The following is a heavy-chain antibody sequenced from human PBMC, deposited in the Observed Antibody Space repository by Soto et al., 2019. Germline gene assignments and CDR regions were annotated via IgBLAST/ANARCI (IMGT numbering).Heavy chain of an antibody. V-gene: IGHV4-4*02. D-gene: IGHD3-10*01. CDR2: IHHSGST. CDR1: GASIGTSNW. Sequence: PSETLSLTCAVSGASIGTSNWWSWVRQSPGKGLEWIGNIHHSGSTFYNPSLKSRVSISVDTSKNQFSLKLSSVTAADTAVYFCVRGVLSWGQGTLVTVSS. CDR3: VRGVLS. J-gene: IGHJ1*01.